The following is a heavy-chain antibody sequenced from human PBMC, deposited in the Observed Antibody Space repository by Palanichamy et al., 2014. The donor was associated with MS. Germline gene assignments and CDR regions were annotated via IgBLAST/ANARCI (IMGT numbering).Heavy chain of an antibody. V-gene: IGHV1-18*01. J-gene: IGHJ6*02. CDR2: ISAYNGNT. Sequence: QVQVVQSGVEVKKPGASVKVSCKASGYTFASYGISWVRRAPGQGLEWMGWISAYNGNTDYAQKFQGRVTMTTDTSTSTAYMELRSLRSDDTAVYYCARDSGERLYYYYGMDVWGQGTAVTVSS. CDR1: GYTFASYG. CDR3: ARDSGERLYYYYGMDV. D-gene: IGHD6-25*01.